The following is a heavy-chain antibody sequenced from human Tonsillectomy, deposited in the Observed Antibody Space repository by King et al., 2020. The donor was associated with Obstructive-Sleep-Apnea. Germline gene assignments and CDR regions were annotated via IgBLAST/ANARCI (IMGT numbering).Heavy chain of an antibody. CDR2: IYHSGST. CDR1: GYSISSGYY. V-gene: IGHV4-38-2*02. Sequence: QLQESGPGLVKPSETLSLICRVSGYSISSGYYWGWIRQPPGKGLEWIGSIYHSGSTYYNPSLKSRVTISVDTSKNQFSLNLYPVTAADTALYYCARDYGDWHYYFEYWGQGTLVTVSS. CDR3: ARDYGDWHYYFEY. J-gene: IGHJ4*02. D-gene: IGHD2-21*02.